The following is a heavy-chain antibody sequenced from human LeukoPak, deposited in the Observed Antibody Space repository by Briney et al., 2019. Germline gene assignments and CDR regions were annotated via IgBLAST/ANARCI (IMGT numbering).Heavy chain of an antibody. J-gene: IGHJ4*02. V-gene: IGHV4-39*07. Sequence: SETLSLTCTVSGASITTETYYWGWIRQPPGKGLEWIGSIYYSGSTYYNPSLKSRVTISVDTSKNQFSLKLSSVTAADTAVYYCARGKXLXXXGYYFDYWGQGTLVTVSS. CDR1: GASITTETYY. CDR3: ARGKXLXXXGYYFDY. CDR2: IYYSGST.